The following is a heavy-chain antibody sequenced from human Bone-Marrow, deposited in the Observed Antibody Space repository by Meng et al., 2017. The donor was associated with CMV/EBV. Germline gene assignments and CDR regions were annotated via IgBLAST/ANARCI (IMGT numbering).Heavy chain of an antibody. CDR3: ARATAASHSNDLAYYCYGMDV. CDR2: ISSRSGYI. J-gene: IGHJ6*02. CDR1: GFSFSSHN. V-gene: IGHV3-21*01. D-gene: IGHD4-11*01. Sequence: GESLKISCAASGFSFSSHNMNWVRQAPGKGLEWVSSISSRSGYIYYEDSAKGRFTISRDNAKNSLYLQMNSLRAEDTAAYYCARATAASHSNDLAYYCYGMDVWGQGTTVTVSS.